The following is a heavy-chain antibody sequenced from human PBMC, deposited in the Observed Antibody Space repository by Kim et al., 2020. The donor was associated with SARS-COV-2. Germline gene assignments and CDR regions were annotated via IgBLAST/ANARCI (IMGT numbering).Heavy chain of an antibody. Sequence: ASVKVSCKASGYTFTSYAMNWVRQAPGQGLEWMGWINTNTGNPTYAQGFTGRFVFSWDTSVSTAYLQISSLKAEDTAVYYCARVGDFWSGYYYGDYYYMDVWGKGTTVTVSS. V-gene: IGHV7-4-1*02. CDR1: GYTFTSYA. J-gene: IGHJ6*03. D-gene: IGHD3-3*01. CDR2: INTNTGNP. CDR3: ARVGDFWSGYYYGDYYYMDV.